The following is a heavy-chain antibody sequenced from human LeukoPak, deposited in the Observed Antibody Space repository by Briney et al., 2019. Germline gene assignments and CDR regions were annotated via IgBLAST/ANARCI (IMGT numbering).Heavy chain of an antibody. CDR3: ARHGARFVGMAAGDVGYFDY. CDR1: GGSFSGYY. Sequence: PSETLSLTCAVYGGSFSGYYWSWIRQPPGKGLEWIGSIYYSGSTYYNPSLKSRVTISVDTSKNQFSLKLSSVTAADTAVYYCARHGARFVGMAAGDVGYFDYWGQGTLVTVSS. CDR2: IYYSGST. J-gene: IGHJ4*02. V-gene: IGHV4-34*01. D-gene: IGHD5-24*01.